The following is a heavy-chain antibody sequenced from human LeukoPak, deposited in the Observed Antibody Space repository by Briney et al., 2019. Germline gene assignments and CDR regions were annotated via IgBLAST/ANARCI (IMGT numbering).Heavy chain of an antibody. Sequence: SETLSLTCAVYGGSFSGYYWSWVRQPPGKGLEWLGEIKHSGSTNYNPSLKSRVTISVDTSKNQFSLKLSSVTAADTAVYYCARARVGYCSSTSCIKSAFDIWGQGTMVTVSS. D-gene: IGHD2-2*01. J-gene: IGHJ3*02. V-gene: IGHV4-34*01. CDR3: ARARVGYCSSTSCIKSAFDI. CDR1: GGSFSGYY. CDR2: IKHSGST.